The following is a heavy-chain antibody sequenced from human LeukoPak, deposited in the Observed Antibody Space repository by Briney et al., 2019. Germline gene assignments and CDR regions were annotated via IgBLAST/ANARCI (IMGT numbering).Heavy chain of an antibody. CDR2: LKEDVSAR. Sequence: GGSLRLSCTASGFSVSDIYMSWVRQAPGKGLEWVASLKEDVSARNLVDSVKGRFTISTDNAKNSLYLQMNSLRVEDTAVYYCARGPTYGSRSDFLESWGLGTLVTVSS. V-gene: IGHV3-7*01. CDR1: GFSVSDIY. CDR3: ARGPTYGSRSDFLES. D-gene: IGHD3-10*01. J-gene: IGHJ4*02.